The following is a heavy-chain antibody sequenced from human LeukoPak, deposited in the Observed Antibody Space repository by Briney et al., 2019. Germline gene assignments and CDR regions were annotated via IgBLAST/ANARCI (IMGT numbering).Heavy chain of an antibody. V-gene: IGHV3-21*01. CDR1: GFTFSSYS. Sequence: PGGSLRLSCAASGFTFSSYSMNWVRQAPGKGLEWVSSISSSSSYIYYADSVKGRFTISRDNAKNSLYLQMNSLRAEDTAVYYCARGPDWNDDNWFDPWGQGTLVTVSS. CDR3: ARGPDWNDDNWFDP. CDR2: ISSSSSYI. D-gene: IGHD1-1*01. J-gene: IGHJ5*02.